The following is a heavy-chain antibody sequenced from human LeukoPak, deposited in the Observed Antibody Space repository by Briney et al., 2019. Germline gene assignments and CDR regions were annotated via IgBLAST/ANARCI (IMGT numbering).Heavy chain of an antibody. J-gene: IGHJ4*02. CDR1: EFTVSSNY. D-gene: IGHD4-17*01. V-gene: IGHV3-53*01. CDR3: ARLGDPPYYFDS. CDR2: IYSGGST. Sequence: GGSLRLSCAASEFTVSSNYMSWVRQAPGKGLEWVSVIYSGGSTYYADSVKGRFTISRDNSKNTLYLQMNSLRAEDTAVYYCARLGDPPYYFDSWGQGTLVTVSS.